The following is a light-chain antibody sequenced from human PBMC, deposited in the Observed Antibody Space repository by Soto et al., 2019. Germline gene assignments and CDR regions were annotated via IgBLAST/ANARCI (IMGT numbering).Light chain of an antibody. CDR3: GSYAGSL. CDR1: SSDVGGYNY. Sequence: QSALTQPPSASGSPGQSVTISCTGTSSDVGGYNYVSWYQQHPGKAPKLMIYEVSKRPSGVPDRFSGSKSGNTASLTVSGLQAEDEADYYCGSYAGSLFGGGTKLTVL. J-gene: IGLJ2*01. CDR2: EVS. V-gene: IGLV2-8*01.